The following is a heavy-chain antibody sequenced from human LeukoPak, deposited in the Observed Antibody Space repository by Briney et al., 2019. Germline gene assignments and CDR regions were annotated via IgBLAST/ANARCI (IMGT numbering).Heavy chain of an antibody. D-gene: IGHD2-2*01. V-gene: IGHV4-4*07. CDR3: VRDGTPYQDRGVDY. CDR1: GGSISSYY. Sequence: PSETLSPTCTVSGGSISSYYWSWIRQPAGEGLEWIGRIYTSGSINYNPSLKSRVTISADKSKNQFSLKMSSVTAADTAVYYCVRDGTPYQDRGVDYWGQGTLVTVSS. J-gene: IGHJ4*02. CDR2: IYTSGSI.